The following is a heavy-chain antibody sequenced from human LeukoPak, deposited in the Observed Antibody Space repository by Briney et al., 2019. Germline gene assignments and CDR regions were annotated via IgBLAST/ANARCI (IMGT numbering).Heavy chain of an antibody. V-gene: IGHV4-59*01. CDR2: IYYSGST. Sequence: SETLSLTCAVSGGSISSYYWSWIRQPPGKGLEWIGYIYYSGSTNYNPSLKSRVTISVDTSKNQFSLKLSSVTAADTAVYYCARGGENFWSGYMDVWGKGTTVTVSS. J-gene: IGHJ6*03. CDR1: GGSISSYY. CDR3: ARGGENFWSGYMDV. D-gene: IGHD3-3*01.